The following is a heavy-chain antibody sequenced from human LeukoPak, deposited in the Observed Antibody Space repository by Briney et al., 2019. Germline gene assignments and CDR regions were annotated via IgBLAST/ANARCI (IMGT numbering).Heavy chain of an antibody. J-gene: IGHJ4*02. CDR3: ARASTTVPNLLDY. D-gene: IGHD4-17*01. CDR1: GFTFSSYW. V-gene: IGHV3-74*01. CDR2: IKGDGSDT. Sequence: GGSLRLSCAASGFTFSSYWMHWVRQTPGKGLVWVSRIKGDGSDTLYADSVKGRFTISRDNSKNTLYLQTSSLGVDDTAVYYCARASTTVPNLLDYWGQGALSPSP.